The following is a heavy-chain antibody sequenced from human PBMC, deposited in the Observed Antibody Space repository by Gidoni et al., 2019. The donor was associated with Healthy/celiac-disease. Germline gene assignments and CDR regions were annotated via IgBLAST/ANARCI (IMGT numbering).Heavy chain of an antibody. D-gene: IGHD6-6*01. J-gene: IGHJ4*02. CDR3: ARRRTYSSSREFDY. V-gene: IGHV4-31*03. Sequence: QVQLQESGPGLVKPSQTLSLTCPVSGGSISSGGYYWSWIRQHPGKGLEWIGYSYYSGSTYYNPSLKSRVTISVDTSKNQFSLKLSSVTAADTAVYYCARRRTYSSSREFDYWGQGTLVTVSS. CDR2: SYYSGST. CDR1: GGSISSGGYY.